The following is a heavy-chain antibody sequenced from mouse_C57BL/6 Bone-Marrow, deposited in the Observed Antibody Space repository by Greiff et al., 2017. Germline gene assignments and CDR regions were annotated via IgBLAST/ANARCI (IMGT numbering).Heavy chain of an antibody. Sequence: VQLQQSGAELVRPGASVKLSCTASGFNIKDDYMHWVKQRPEQGLEWIGWIDPENGDTESASKFQGKATITAATSSNTAYLQLSSLTSEDTAVYYCTFYYYGSSYLLWAMDYWGQGTSVTVSS. D-gene: IGHD1-1*01. V-gene: IGHV14-4*01. CDR1: GFNIKDDY. CDR2: IDPENGDT. J-gene: IGHJ4*01. CDR3: TFYYYGSSYLLWAMDY.